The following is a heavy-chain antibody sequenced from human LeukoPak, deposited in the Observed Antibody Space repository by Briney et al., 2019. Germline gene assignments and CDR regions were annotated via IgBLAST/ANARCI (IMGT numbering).Heavy chain of an antibody. J-gene: IGHJ6*02. D-gene: IGHD2-2*02. CDR1: GFTFSSYS. V-gene: IGHV3-21*01. CDR3: ARVLGYCSSTSCYRGLRNGMDV. Sequence: GSLRLSCAASGFTFSSYSMNWVRQAPGKGLEWVSSISSSSSYIYYADSVKGRFTISRDNAKNSLYLQMNSLRAEDTAVYYCARVLGYCSSTSCYRGLRNGMDVWGQGTTVTVSS. CDR2: ISSSSSYI.